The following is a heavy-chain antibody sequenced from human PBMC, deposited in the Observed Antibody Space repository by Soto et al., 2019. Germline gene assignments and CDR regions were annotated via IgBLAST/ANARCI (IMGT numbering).Heavy chain of an antibody. D-gene: IGHD5-18*01. CDR3: ARDPYVDTAMGPEEIGY. CDR2: ISSSSSYI. J-gene: IGHJ4*02. V-gene: IGHV3-21*01. CDR1: GFTFSSYS. Sequence: EVQLVESGGSLVKPGRSLRLSCAASGFTFSSYSMNWVRQAPGKGLEWVSSISSSSSYIYYADSVKGRFTISRDNAKNSLYLQMNSLRAEDTAVYYCARDPYVDTAMGPEEIGYWGQGTLVTVSS.